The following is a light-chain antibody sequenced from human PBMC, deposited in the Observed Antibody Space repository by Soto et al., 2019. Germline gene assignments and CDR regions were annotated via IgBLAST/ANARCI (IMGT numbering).Light chain of an antibody. CDR1: QTVNSDY. V-gene: IGKV3D-20*02. CDR3: QQRSNWPPLT. J-gene: IGKJ5*01. CDR2: ATS. Sequence: EIVLTQSPGTLSLSPGETATLSCRASQTVNSDYLAWFQQRPGQAPRLLIFATSRRATDIPDRFSGSGSGTDFTLTISSLESEDFAIYYCQQRSNWPPLTFGQGTRLEIK.